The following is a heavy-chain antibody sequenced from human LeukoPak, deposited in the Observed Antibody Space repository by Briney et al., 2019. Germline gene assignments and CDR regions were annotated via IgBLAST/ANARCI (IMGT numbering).Heavy chain of an antibody. CDR3: ASDYYGSGSYRGRFDY. D-gene: IGHD3-10*01. V-gene: IGHV3-30*03. Sequence: GRSLRLSCAASGFTFSSYGMHWVRQAPGKGLEWVAVISYDGSNKYYADSVKGRFTISRDNSKNTLYLQMNGLRAEDTAVYYCASDYYGSGSYRGRFDYWGQGTLVTVSS. CDR1: GFTFSSYG. J-gene: IGHJ4*02. CDR2: ISYDGSNK.